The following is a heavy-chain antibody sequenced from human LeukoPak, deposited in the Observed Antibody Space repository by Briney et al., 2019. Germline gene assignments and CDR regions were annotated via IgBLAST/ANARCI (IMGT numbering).Heavy chain of an antibody. CDR2: MNPNSGNT. J-gene: IGHJ5*02. V-gene: IGHV1-8*01. D-gene: IGHD3-10*01. CDR3: ARVSRRKYYYGSGSYTRWFDP. Sequence: ASVKVSCKASGYTFTSYDINWVRQATGQGLEWMGWMNPNSGNTGYAQKFQGRVTMTRNTSISTAYMELSSLRSEDTAVYYCARVSRRKYYYGSGSYTRWFDPWGQGTLVTVSS. CDR1: GYTFTSYD.